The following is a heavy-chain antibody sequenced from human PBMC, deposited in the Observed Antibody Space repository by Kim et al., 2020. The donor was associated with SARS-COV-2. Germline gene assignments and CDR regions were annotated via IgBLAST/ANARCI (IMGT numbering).Heavy chain of an antibody. CDR2: IYYSGST. D-gene: IGHD6-19*01. CDR3: ATYFGYSSRAAYFQH. J-gene: IGHJ1*01. CDR1: GGSISSYY. Sequence: SETLSLTCTVSGGSISSYYWSWIRQPPGKGLEWIGYIYYSGSTNYNPSLKSRVTISVDTSKNQFSLKLSSVTAADTAVYYCATYFGYSSRAAYFQHWGQGTLVTVSS. V-gene: IGHV4-59*08.